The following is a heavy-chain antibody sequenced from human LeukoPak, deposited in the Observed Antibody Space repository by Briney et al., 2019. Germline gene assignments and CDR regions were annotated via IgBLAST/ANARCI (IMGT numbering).Heavy chain of an antibody. CDR1: GFTFSRYW. Sequence: GGSLRLSCAASGFTFSRYWMAWVRQAPGKGLEWVANIKQDGSEAVYVDSVRGRFTISRDNAKNSLYLQMNSLRAEDTAVYYCARDYDILTGYYYYYYGTDVWGQGTTVTVSS. CDR2: IKQDGSEA. CDR3: ARDYDILTGYYYYYYGTDV. J-gene: IGHJ6*02. D-gene: IGHD3-9*01. V-gene: IGHV3-7*01.